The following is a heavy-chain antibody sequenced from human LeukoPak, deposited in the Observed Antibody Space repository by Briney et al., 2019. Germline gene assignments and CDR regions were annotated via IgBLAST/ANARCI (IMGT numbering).Heavy chain of an antibody. CDR3: ARTSQGWGSGRRMDI. CDR2: ISGYNGNR. CDR1: GYTFTSYD. D-gene: IGHD3-16*01. J-gene: IGHJ6*01. V-gene: IGHV1-18*01. Sequence: ASVKVSCKASGYTFTSYDITWVRQAPGQGLEWMGWISGYNGNRIYAQKLQGRVTLTTGTSTSTASMELRRLRSDDTAAYYCARTSQGWGSGRRMDIWGQGTTVSVSS.